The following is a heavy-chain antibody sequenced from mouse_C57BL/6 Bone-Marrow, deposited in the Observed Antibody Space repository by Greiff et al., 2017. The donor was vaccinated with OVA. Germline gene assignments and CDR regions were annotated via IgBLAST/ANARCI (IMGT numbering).Heavy chain of an antibody. V-gene: IGHV5-17*01. Sequence: EVMLVESGGGLVKPGGSLKLSCAASGFTFSDYGMHWVRQAPEKGLEWVAYISSGSSTIYYADTVKGRFTISRDNAKNTLFLQRTSLRSEDTAMYYCAGVGYDYFLAYWGQGTLVTVSA. CDR2: ISSGSSTI. CDR3: AGVGYDYFLAY. D-gene: IGHD2-4*01. J-gene: IGHJ3*01. CDR1: GFTFSDYG.